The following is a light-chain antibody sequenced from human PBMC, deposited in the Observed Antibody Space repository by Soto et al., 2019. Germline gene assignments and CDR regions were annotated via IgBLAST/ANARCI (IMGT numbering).Light chain of an antibody. CDR3: QQRSNWPPEIT. CDR2: DAS. J-gene: IGKJ4*01. V-gene: IGKV3-11*01. Sequence: EIVLTQSPATLSLSPGERATLSCRASQSVSSYLAWYQQKPGQAPRLLIYDASNRDTGIPARFSGSGSGTDFTLTSSCLEPEDFAGYYCQQRSNWPPEITFGGGTKVEIK. CDR1: QSVSSY.